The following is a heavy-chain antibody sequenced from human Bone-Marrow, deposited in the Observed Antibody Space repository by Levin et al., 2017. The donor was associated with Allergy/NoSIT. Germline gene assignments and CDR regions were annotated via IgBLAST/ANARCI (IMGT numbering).Heavy chain of an antibody. CDR3: ATRRPYSIASDRFDP. CDR2: IYPGDSNT. D-gene: IGHD3-3*02. Sequence: PGGSLRLSCKASGYTFTNYWIGWVRQMPGKGLEWMGIIYPGDSNTKYSPSFQGQVTISADKSITTAYLQWSSLKASDTAMYYCATRRPYSIASDRFDPWGQGTLVTVSS. V-gene: IGHV5-51*01. CDR1: GYTFTNYW. J-gene: IGHJ5*02.